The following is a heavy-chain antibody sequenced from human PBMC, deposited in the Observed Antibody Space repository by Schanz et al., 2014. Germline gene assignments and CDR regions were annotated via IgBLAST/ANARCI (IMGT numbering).Heavy chain of an antibody. CDR1: GYTLTAFF. D-gene: IGHD1-7*01. CDR3: ARDQTGTTNWFDP. CDR2: INPYSGAT. V-gene: IGHV1-2*02. Sequence: QVQLVQSGAEVKKPGASVKVSCKASGYTLTAFFIHWVRQTPGQGLEWMGCINPYSGATYYAQKFQGRVTLTSDASLTTVYMEVHSLTSDDTAVFFCARDQTGTTNWFDPWGQGTLVTVSS. J-gene: IGHJ5*02.